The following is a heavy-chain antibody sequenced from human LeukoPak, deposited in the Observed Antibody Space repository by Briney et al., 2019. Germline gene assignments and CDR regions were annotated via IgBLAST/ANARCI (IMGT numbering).Heavy chain of an antibody. D-gene: IGHD4-23*01. CDR2: IRGDGGST. J-gene: IGHJ4*02. Sequence: GGSLRLSCAASGFTFDDYAMHWVRQAPGKGLESVSLIRGDGGSTFYADSVKGRFTLSRDNSKNSLYLQMNSLRTEDTALYYCAKGNRYGGNMEFDYWGQGTLVTVSS. CDR1: GFTFDDYA. V-gene: IGHV3-43*02. CDR3: AKGNRYGGNMEFDY.